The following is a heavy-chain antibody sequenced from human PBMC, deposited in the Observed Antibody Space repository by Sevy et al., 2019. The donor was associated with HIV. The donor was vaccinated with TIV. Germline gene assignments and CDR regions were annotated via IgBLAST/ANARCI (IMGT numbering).Heavy chain of an antibody. D-gene: IGHD2-15*01. J-gene: IGHJ4*02. CDR3: ARDPDCRDGTCYSGVAY. V-gene: IGHV1-2*02. CDR1: GYTFTAYH. CDR2: INPTSGDT. Sequence: ASVKVSCKASGYTFTAYHLQWMRQAPGQGLEWMGWINPTSGDTIYAQRFQGRVTMTTDTSLSTSYMELKNLRSDDTAVYYWARDPDCRDGTCYSGVAYWGQGTRVTVSS.